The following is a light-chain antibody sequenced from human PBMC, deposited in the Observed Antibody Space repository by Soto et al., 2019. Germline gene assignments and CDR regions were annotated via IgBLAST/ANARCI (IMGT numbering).Light chain of an antibody. V-gene: IGKV3-15*01. CDR1: QSVSSGY. CDR3: QQYNNWPPIT. CDR2: DTS. J-gene: IGKJ5*01. Sequence: EIVLTQSPGTLSLSPGDGATLSCRASQSVSSGYLAWYQQKPGQAPRLLIYDTSTRATGIPARFSGSGSGTEFTLTISSLQSEDFAVYYCQQYNNWPPITFGQGTRLEI.